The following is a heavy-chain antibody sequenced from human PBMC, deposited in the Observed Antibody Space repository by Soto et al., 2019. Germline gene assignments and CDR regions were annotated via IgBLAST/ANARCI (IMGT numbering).Heavy chain of an antibody. J-gene: IGHJ5*02. CDR1: GGSISSVGYY. D-gene: IGHD5-12*01. Sequence: QVQLQESGPGLVKPSQTLSLTCTVSGGSISSVGYYWSWIRQHPGKALEGIGYIYNSGSTHYNPSLKSRITVSADTSKNQFSLKLSSVTVADTAVCFCARETVGTMDRWGQGTVVTVSS. V-gene: IGHV4-31*03. CDR2: IYNSGST. CDR3: ARETVGTMDR.